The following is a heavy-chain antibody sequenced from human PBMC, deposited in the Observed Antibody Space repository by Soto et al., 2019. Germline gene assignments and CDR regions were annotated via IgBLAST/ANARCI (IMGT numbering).Heavy chain of an antibody. Sequence: SETLSLTCTVSGGSISSSSYYWGWIRQPPGKGLEWIGSIYYSGSTYYNPSLKSRVTISVDTYKNQFSLKLSSVTAADTAVYYCARDGGDYCGGDCYFFDYWGQGTLVTVSS. V-gene: IGHV4-39*07. CDR3: ARDGGDYCGGDCYFFDY. CDR2: IYYSGST. CDR1: GGSISSSSYY. J-gene: IGHJ4*02. D-gene: IGHD2-21*02.